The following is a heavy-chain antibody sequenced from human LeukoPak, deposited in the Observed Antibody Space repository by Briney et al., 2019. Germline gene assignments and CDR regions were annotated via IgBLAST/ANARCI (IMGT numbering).Heavy chain of an antibody. D-gene: IGHD3-22*01. CDR3: ARAPPYCYDSRGYHYERGNYYYGMDV. CDR1: GFGVSTYF. Sequence: PGGSLRLSCAVSGFGVSTYFMTWVRQAPGKGLEWVSVICDDGRTYYADSVKGRFTISRDNSQNAMFLQMNSLRAEDTAVYYCARAPPYCYDSRGYHYERGNYYYGMDVWGQGTTVTVSS. V-gene: IGHV3-53*01. J-gene: IGHJ6*02. CDR2: ICDDGRT.